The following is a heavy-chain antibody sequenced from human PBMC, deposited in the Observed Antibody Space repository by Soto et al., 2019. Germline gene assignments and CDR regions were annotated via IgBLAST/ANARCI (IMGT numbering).Heavy chain of an antibody. V-gene: IGHV1-58*01. CDR3: AADATAWQQQVHSDS. J-gene: IGHJ5*01. Sequence: SVKVSCKASGFTFTSSAFQWVRQARGQRLEWIGWIAVGSGYTNYAQRFQDRVTLTRDMSTATTYMELSRLTSEDTAIYYCAADATAWQQQVHSDSLRHASLVTVSS. CDR2: IAVGSGYT. D-gene: IGHD2-15*01. CDR1: GFTFTSSA.